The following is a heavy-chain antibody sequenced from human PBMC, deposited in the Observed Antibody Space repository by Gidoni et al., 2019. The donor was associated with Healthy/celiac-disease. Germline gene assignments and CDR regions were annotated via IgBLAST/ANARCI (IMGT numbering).Heavy chain of an antibody. Sequence: EVQLVESGGGLVQPGGSLRLSCAASGFPLSSYSMNWVRQAPGKGLELVSYISSSSSTIYYADSVKGRFTISRDNAKNSRYLQMNSLRAEDTAVYYCARDGARYYDSSGYYLNWFDPWGQGTLVTVSS. CDR1: GFPLSSYS. D-gene: IGHD3-22*01. J-gene: IGHJ5*02. CDR3: ARDGARYYDSSGYYLNWFDP. V-gene: IGHV3-48*01. CDR2: ISSSSSTI.